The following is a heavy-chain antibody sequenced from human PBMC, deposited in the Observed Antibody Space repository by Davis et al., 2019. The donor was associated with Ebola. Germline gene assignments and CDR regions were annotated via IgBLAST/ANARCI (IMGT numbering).Heavy chain of an antibody. Sequence: PGGSLRLSCVASAFTFSSYEMNWVRQAPGKGLEWVANIKQDGSETNYVDSVKGRFTISRDNAKNALYLQMDSLRAEDTAIYYCARDRGRAGGYTDCALGPWGQGALVTVSS. V-gene: IGHV3-7*01. CDR2: IKQDGSET. CDR3: ARDRGRAGGYTDCALGP. CDR1: AFTFSSYE. J-gene: IGHJ5*02. D-gene: IGHD3-9*01.